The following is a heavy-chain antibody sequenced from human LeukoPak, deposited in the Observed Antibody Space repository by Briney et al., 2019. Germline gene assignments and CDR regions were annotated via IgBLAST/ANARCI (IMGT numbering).Heavy chain of an antibody. CDR3: ARALNWGSTWFDP. CDR1: GDSLTSYN. V-gene: IGHV4-59*01. CDR2: IYYSGST. D-gene: IGHD7-27*01. Sequence: PSETLSLSSVEPGDSLTSYNGSCGRQPPGKGLEWIGYIYYSGSTNYMCTLKSRVTISVDTSKNQFSLKLSSVTAADTVVYYCARALNWGSTWFDPWGQGTLVTVSS. J-gene: IGHJ5*02.